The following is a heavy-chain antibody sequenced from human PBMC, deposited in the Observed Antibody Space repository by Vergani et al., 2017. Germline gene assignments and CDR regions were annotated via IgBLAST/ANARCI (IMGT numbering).Heavy chain of an antibody. D-gene: IGHD3-10*01. J-gene: IGHJ4*02. V-gene: IGHV4-59*01. CDR1: GGSISSYY. Sequence: QVQLQESGPGLVKPSETLSLTCTVSGGSISSYYWSWIRQPPGKGLEWIGYIYYSGSTNYNPSLKSRVTISVDTSKNQFSLKLSSVNAADTAVYYCARASEPMVRGAHDYWGQGTLVTVSS. CDR2: IYYSGST. CDR3: ARASEPMVRGAHDY.